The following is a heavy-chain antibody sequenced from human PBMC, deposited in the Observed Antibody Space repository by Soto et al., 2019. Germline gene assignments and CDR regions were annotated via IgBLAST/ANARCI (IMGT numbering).Heavy chain of an antibody. V-gene: IGHV4-34*01. D-gene: IGHD2-15*01. CDR2: INHSGST. CDR3: ARGGGYCSGGSCYLLDY. CDR1: GGSFSGYY. J-gene: IGHJ4*02. Sequence: SETLSLTCAVYGGSFSGYYWSWIRQPPGKGLEWIGEINHSGSTNYNPSHKSRVTISVDTSKNQFSLKLSSVTAADTAVYYCARGGGYCSGGSCYLLDYWGQGTLVTVSS.